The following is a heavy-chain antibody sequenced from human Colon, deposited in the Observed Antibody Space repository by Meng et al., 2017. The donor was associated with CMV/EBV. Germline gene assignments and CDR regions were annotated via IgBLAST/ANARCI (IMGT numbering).Heavy chain of an antibody. V-gene: IGHV3-23*01. CDR3: ARSGYNYGSGFDY. Sequence: GESLKISCAASGFTFSSYAMSWVRQAPGKGLEWVSAISGSGGSTYYADSVKGRFTISRDNARDSLYLQMNSLRAEDTAVYYCARSGYNYGSGFDYWGQGTLVTVSS. D-gene: IGHD5-18*01. CDR2: ISGSGGST. CDR1: GFTFSSYA. J-gene: IGHJ4*02.